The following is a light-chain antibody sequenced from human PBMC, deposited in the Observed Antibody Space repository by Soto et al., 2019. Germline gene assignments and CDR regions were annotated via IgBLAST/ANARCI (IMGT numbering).Light chain of an antibody. V-gene: IGKV1-27*01. J-gene: IGKJ3*01. Sequence: DIQMTQSPTSLSASVGDRVTITCRASQDIRNFVAWYQQKPGKAPKILIYAASTLQSGVPSRFSGSGSGTDFTITVNCLQPEDVETYSCQRYSIVPVFGPGTKVEIK. CDR1: QDIRNF. CDR3: QRYSIVPV. CDR2: AAS.